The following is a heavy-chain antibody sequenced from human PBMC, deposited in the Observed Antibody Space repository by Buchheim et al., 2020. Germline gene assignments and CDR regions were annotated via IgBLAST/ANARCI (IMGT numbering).Heavy chain of an antibody. Sequence: QVQLVESGGGVVQPGRSLRLSCAASGFTFSSYGMHWVRQAPGKGLEWVAVIWYDGSNKYYADSVKGRFTISRDNSKNTLYLQMNSRRAEDTAVYYCARESTEGSGYYFCYWGQGTL. CDR1: GFTFSSYG. CDR3: ARESTEGSGYYFCY. J-gene: IGHJ4*02. CDR2: IWYDGSNK. D-gene: IGHD3-22*01. V-gene: IGHV3-33*01.